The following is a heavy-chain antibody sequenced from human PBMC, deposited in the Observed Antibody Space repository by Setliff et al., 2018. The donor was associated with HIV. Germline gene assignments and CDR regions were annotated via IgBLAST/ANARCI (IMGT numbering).Heavy chain of an antibody. J-gene: IGHJ6*03. CDR2: IYYSGST. CDR3: ARAGDGSPFYYYYYMDV. CDR1: GGSISNYY. D-gene: IGHD1-26*01. Sequence: SETLSLTCTVSGGSISNYYWSWIRQPPGKGLQWIGYIYYSGSTNYNPSLKSRVTISVDTSKNQFSLKLSAVTAADTAVYYCARAGDGSPFYYYYYMDVWGKGTTVTVSS. V-gene: IGHV4-59*01.